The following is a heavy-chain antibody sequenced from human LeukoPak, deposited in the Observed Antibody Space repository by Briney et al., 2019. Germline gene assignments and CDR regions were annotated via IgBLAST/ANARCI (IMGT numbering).Heavy chain of an antibody. CDR2: IYYSGST. CDR1: GGSISSYY. CDR3: ARANARHDFWSGYPEDFDC. Sequence: SETLSLTCTVSGGSISSYYWSWIRQPPGKGLEWIGYIYYSGSTNYNPSLKSRVTISVDTSKNQFSLKLSSVTAADTAVYYCARANARHDFWSGYPEDFDCWGQGTLVTVSS. D-gene: IGHD3-3*01. V-gene: IGHV4-59*01. J-gene: IGHJ4*02.